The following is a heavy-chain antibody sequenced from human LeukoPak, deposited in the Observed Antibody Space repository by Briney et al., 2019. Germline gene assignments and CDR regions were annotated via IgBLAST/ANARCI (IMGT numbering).Heavy chain of an antibody. Sequence: GGSLRLSCAASGFSFSSYEMNWVRQAPGKGLEWVSYISASGTTIYYADSVKGRFTISRDNSKNTLYLQMNSLRAEDTAVYYCAVSRIVVAGTGFDYWGQGTLVTVSS. V-gene: IGHV3-48*03. CDR1: GFSFSSYE. D-gene: IGHD6-19*01. J-gene: IGHJ4*02. CDR3: AVSRIVVAGTGFDY. CDR2: ISASGTTI.